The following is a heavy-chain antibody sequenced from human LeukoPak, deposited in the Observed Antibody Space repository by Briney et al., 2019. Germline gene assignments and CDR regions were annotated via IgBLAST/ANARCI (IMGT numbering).Heavy chain of an antibody. CDR1: GYTFTGYY. J-gene: IGHJ4*02. V-gene: IGHV1-2*02. D-gene: IGHD1-26*01. Sequence: ASVRVSCKASGYTFTGYYMHWVRQAPGQGLAWMGWINPNSSGTNYAQKFQGRVTMTRDTSISTAYMELSRLGSDDTAVYYCARSSFLSGTYNDYWGQGTLVTVSS. CDR2: INPNSSGT. CDR3: ARSSFLSGTYNDY.